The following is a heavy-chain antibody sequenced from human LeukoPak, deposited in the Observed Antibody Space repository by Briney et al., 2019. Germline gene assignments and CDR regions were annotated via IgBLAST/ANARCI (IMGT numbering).Heavy chain of an antibody. CDR3: ARVSREGSLFDY. CDR1: GGTFSSYA. D-gene: IGHD2-15*01. CDR2: INPSGGST. Sequence: GASVKVSCKASGGTFSSYAISWVRQAPGQGLEWMGIINPSGGSTSYAQKFQGRVTMTRDTSTSTVYMELSSLRSEDTAVYYCARVSREGSLFDYWGQGTLVTVSS. V-gene: IGHV1-46*03. J-gene: IGHJ4*02.